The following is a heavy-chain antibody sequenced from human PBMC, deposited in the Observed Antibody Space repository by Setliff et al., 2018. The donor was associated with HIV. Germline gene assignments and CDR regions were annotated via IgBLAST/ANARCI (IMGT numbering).Heavy chain of an antibody. J-gene: IGHJ3*02. CDR2: INSDGSSS. D-gene: IGHD1-26*01. CDR1: GFTFSSYW. V-gene: IGHV3-74*01. CDR3: TRDRGRPDSFDI. Sequence: PGGSLRLSCAASGFTFSSYWMHWVRQAPGKGLVWVSRINSDGSSSKYADSVKGRFTMSRDNAKNTLYLQMNSLRAEDTALYFCTRDRGRPDSFDIWGQGTMVTVSS.